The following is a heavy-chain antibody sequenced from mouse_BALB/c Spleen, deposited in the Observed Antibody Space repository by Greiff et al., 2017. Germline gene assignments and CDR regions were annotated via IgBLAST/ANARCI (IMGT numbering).Heavy chain of an antibody. J-gene: IGHJ3*01. CDR1: GFSLTGYG. V-gene: IGHV2-6-7*01. CDR3: ARGGPYGSSPWFAY. Sequence: VQLQESGPGLVAPSQSLSITCTVSGFSLTGYGVNWVRQPPGKGLEWLGMIWGDGSTDYNSALKSRLSISKDNSKSQVFLKMNSLQTDDTARYYCARGGPYGSSPWFAYWGQGTLVTVSA. D-gene: IGHD1-1*01. CDR2: IWGDGST.